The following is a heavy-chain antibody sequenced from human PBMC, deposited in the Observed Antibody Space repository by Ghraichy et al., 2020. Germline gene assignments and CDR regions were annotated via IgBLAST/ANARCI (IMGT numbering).Heavy chain of an antibody. CDR3: AHRRDSSSRLEY. V-gene: IGHV2-5*01. CDR2: IFWNDDK. CDR1: GFSLSTGGVG. D-gene: IGHD6-13*01. Sequence: SGPTLVKPTQTLTLTCTFSGFSLSTGGVGVAWIRQPPGKALEWLALIFWNDDKRYRSSLKNRLTITKDTSKNQVVLTMTNMDPVDTATYYCAHRRDSSSRLEYWGQGTLVTVSS. J-gene: IGHJ4*02.